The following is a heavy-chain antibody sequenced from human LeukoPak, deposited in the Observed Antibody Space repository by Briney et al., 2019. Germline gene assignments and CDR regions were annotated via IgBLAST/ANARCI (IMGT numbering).Heavy chain of an antibody. CDR3: ASSSPRCSSTSCYNDAFDI. CDR1: GCTFSNYS. CDR2: INSSSSYI. V-gene: IGHV3-21*01. D-gene: IGHD2-2*02. Sequence: GGSLTLTCAASGCTFSNYSRNWVRQAPGKGLEWVSSINSSSSYIYYADSVRGGFTISSDNAKNSLYLQMYSLRAEETAVYYCASSSPRCSSTSCYNDAFDIWGQGTMVTVSS. J-gene: IGHJ3*02.